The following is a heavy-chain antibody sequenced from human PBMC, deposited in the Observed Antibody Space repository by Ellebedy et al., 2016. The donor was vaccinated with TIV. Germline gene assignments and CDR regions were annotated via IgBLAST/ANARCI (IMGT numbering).Heavy chain of an antibody. Sequence: SGPTLVKPTQTLTLTCTFSGFSLSTSGMCVSWIRQPSGKALEWLARIDWDGDEFYSTSLKTRLTISKDTSKNQVVLTMTNMDPVDTATYYCAHRGGYCSSTSCLPAGWFDPWGQGTLVTVSS. J-gene: IGHJ5*02. D-gene: IGHD2-2*01. CDR1: GFSLSTSGMC. CDR2: IDWDGDE. V-gene: IGHV2-70*12. CDR3: AHRGGYCSSTSCLPAGWFDP.